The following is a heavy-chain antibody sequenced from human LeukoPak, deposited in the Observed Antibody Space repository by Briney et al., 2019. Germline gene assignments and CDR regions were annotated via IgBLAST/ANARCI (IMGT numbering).Heavy chain of an antibody. CDR1: GFTFSSYG. CDR2: IRYDGSNK. D-gene: IGHD1-1*01. CDR3: AKGQRVRETDALDAFDI. Sequence: PGGSLRLSCAASGFTFSSYGMHWVRQAPGKGLEWLAFIRYDGSNKYYADSVKGRFTISRDNSKNTLYLQMNSLRAEDTAVYYCAKGQRVRETDALDAFDIWGQGTMVTVSS. J-gene: IGHJ3*02. V-gene: IGHV3-30*02.